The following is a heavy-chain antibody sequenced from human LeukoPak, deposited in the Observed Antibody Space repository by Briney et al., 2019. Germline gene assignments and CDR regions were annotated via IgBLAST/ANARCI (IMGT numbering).Heavy chain of an antibody. CDR1: GFTFAGFG. CDR3: AKVGYSGYGNWFDP. J-gene: IGHJ5*02. Sequence: GGSLRLSCAASGFTFAGFGMSWVRQPPGKGLEWVSTISESGGSAYYAGSVQGRFAISRDNSKNTLYLQMNSLRAEDTAVYYCAKVGYSGYGNWFDPWGQGTLVTVSS. CDR2: ISESGGSA. D-gene: IGHD5-12*01. V-gene: IGHV3-23*01.